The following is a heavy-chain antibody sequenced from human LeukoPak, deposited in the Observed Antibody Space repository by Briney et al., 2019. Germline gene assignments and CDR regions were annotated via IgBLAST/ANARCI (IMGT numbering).Heavy chain of an antibody. CDR3: ARCSGAYYDFWSGYWDPRYGMDV. Sequence: ASVKVSFKASGYTFTSYDINWVRQATGQGLEWMGWMNPNSGNTGYAQKFHGRVTMTRNTSISTAYMELSSLRSEDTAVYYCARCSGAYYDFWSGYWDPRYGMDVWGQGTTVTVSS. V-gene: IGHV1-8*01. CDR1: GYTFTSYD. CDR2: MNPNSGNT. D-gene: IGHD3-3*01. J-gene: IGHJ6*02.